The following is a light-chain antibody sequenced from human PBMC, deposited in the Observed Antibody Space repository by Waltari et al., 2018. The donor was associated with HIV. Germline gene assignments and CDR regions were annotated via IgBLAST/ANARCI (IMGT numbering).Light chain of an antibody. V-gene: IGLV10-54*01. Sequence: HAGRTQPTSLSDDLRQNVTITCRGNHNNVGYKGKTCLNQHRGRPHKVIFYRNSVRPSEIPERISASRSGNTAALTITGLQSEDEADYYCSAWDITLSAWVFGGGTHLTV. CDR3: SAWDITLSAWV. CDR1: HNNVGYKG. J-gene: IGLJ3*02. CDR2: RNS.